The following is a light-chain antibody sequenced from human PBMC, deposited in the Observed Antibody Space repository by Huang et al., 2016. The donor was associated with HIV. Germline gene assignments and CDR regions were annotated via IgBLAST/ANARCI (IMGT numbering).Light chain of an antibody. V-gene: IGKV3-20*01. Sequence: IVLTQSPGTLSLSPGERATLSCRASQSVSGSYLAWYQQKPGQAPRLLIYGASSRATDIPDRVSGSGSGTDFTLTISRLEPEDIAVYYCQQFGSLWTFGQGTKVEIK. CDR2: GAS. CDR3: QQFGSLWT. J-gene: IGKJ1*01. CDR1: QSVSGSY.